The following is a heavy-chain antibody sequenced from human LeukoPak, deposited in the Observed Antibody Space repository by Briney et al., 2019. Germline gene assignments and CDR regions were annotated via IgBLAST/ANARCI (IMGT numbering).Heavy chain of an antibody. CDR1: GGSISSHY. Sequence: SETLSLTCTVSGGSISSHYWSWIRQPPGKGLEWIVYIYYSGSTNYNPSLKSRVTISVDTSKNQFSLKLSSVTAADTAVYYCARMSQLLHRGSFDYWGQGTLVTVSS. CDR3: ARMSQLLHRGSFDY. CDR2: IYYSGST. V-gene: IGHV4-59*11. D-gene: IGHD2-2*01. J-gene: IGHJ4*02.